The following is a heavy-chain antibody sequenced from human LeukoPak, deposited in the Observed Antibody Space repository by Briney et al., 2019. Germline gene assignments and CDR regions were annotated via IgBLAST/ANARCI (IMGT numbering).Heavy chain of an antibody. D-gene: IGHD5-24*01. CDR3: AREGRDGSQSY. V-gene: IGHV4-59*12. Sequence: PSETLSLTCTVSGGSISSYYWSWIRQPPGKGLEWIGYIFYSGSTNYNPSLKSRVSISVDTSKNQFSLKLSSVTAADTAVYYCAREGRDGSQSYWGQGTLVTVSS. CDR2: IFYSGST. CDR1: GGSISSYY. J-gene: IGHJ4*02.